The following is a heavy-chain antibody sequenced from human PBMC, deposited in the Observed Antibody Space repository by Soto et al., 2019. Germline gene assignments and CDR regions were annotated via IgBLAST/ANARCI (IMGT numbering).Heavy chain of an antibody. D-gene: IGHD2-2*01. V-gene: IGHV1-18*01. Sequence: GASVKVSCKASGYTFTSYGISWVRQTPGQGLEWMGWISAYNGNTNYAQKLQGRVTMTTDTSTSTAYMELRSLRSDDTAVYYCARGEYQLLSAYYYYMDVWGKGTTVTVSS. CDR2: ISAYNGNT. CDR3: ARGEYQLLSAYYYYMDV. CDR1: GYTFTSYG. J-gene: IGHJ6*03.